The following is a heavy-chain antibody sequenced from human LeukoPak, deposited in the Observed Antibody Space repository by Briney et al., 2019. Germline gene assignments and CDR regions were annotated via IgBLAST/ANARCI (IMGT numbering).Heavy chain of an antibody. J-gene: IGHJ5*02. CDR2: INHSGST. CDR3: ARGTVCYRRGIWFDP. V-gene: IGHV4-34*01. Sequence: SETLSLTCAVYGGSFSGYYWSWIRQPPGKGLEWIGEINHSGSTNYNPSLKSRVTISVDTSKNQFSLKLSSVTAADTAVYYCARGTVCYRRGIWFDPWGQGTLVTVSS. CDR1: GGSFSGYY. D-gene: IGHD2-8*01.